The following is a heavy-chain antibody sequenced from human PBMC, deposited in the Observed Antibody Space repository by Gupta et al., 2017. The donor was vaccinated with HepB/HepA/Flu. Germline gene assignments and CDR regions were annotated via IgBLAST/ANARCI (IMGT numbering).Heavy chain of an antibody. CDR1: GLTLSLYT. Sequence: EAQLVESVGGLVKPGESRRLSYAASGLTLSLYTMNWLRQAPGKGLGFASSITSDSDSISYADPVKGRFTTSRDNAKNLLYLHMDSLRTEDTAVYYCARDGNRNGHTDTFDLWGQGTIVTVSS. J-gene: IGHJ3*01. CDR3: ARDGNRNGHTDTFDL. D-gene: IGHD5-24*01. CDR2: ITSDSDSI. V-gene: IGHV3-21*06.